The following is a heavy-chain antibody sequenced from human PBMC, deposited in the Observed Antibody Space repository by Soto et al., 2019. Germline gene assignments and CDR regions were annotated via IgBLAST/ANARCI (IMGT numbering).Heavy chain of an antibody. CDR3: AKAAGINSVDN. J-gene: IGHJ4*02. V-gene: IGHV3-23*01. D-gene: IGHD2-15*01. CDR1: GFTFSTFA. Sequence: EVQLLESGGGFVQPGGSLRLSCAASGFTFSTFAMSWVRQLPGKGLEWVSGISDGGRFTYYADSVKGRFTISRDDSKNTVFLQMNSLTDEDTAIYYCAKAAGINSVDNWGQGSLVTVSS. CDR2: ISDGGRFT.